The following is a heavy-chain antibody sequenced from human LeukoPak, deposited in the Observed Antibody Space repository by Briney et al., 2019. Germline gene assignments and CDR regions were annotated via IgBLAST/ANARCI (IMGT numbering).Heavy chain of an antibody. Sequence: GGSLRLSCAASGFTFSNYAMSWVRQAPGGGLEWVSAISGSGGRTYYADSVKGRLTISRDNPESTLYLQINSLRAEDTALYYCAKMGVATDSEACLGAPVDSGADYWGQGTLVTVSS. CDR3: AKMGVATDSEACLGAPVDSGADY. D-gene: IGHD5-12*01. V-gene: IGHV3-23*01. CDR2: ISGSGGRT. CDR1: GFTFSNYA. J-gene: IGHJ4*02.